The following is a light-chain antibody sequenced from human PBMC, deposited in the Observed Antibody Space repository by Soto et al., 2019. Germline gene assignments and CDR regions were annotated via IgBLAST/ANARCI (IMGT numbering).Light chain of an antibody. V-gene: IGKV3-20*01. CDR3: QQYAGSPYT. CDR1: LSVSHGY. CDR2: GAS. J-gene: IGKJ2*01. Sequence: EIVLTQSPGTLSLSPGDTVTLSCRASLSVSHGYLAWYQQKPGQAPRLLIYGASSRATGIPDRFSGSGSGTHFTLTINGLEPADFAVYYCQQYAGSPYTFGQGTKLEIK.